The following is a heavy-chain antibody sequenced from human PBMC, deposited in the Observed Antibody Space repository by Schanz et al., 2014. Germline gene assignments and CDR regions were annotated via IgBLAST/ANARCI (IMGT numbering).Heavy chain of an antibody. J-gene: IGHJ4*02. D-gene: IGHD2-8*01. CDR2: IYSSGST. V-gene: IGHV4-59*01. CDR1: GGSISSFK. CDR3: AREWSSFDY. Sequence: QVQLQESGPGLVKPSETLSLTCTVSGGSISSFKWSWIRQHPGKGLEYIGYIYSSGSTNYNPSLESRVTMSVDTSKNQFSLKLSSVTAADTAVYYCAREWSSFDYWGQGTLVTVSS.